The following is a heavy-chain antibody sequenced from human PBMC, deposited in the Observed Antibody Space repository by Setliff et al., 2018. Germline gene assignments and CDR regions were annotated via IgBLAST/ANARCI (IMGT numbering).Heavy chain of an antibody. V-gene: IGHV4-39*01. CDR3: ARPSKYYDILTGYYHNWFDP. D-gene: IGHD3-9*01. Sequence: PSETLSLTCTVSGGSISSSSYYWGWIRQPPGKGLEWIGSIFYSGSTYYNPSLKRRVTISVDTSKNQFSLKLSSVTAADTAVYYCARPSKYYDILTGYYHNWFDPWGQGTLVTVSS. CDR1: GGSISSSSYY. CDR2: IFYSGST. J-gene: IGHJ5*02.